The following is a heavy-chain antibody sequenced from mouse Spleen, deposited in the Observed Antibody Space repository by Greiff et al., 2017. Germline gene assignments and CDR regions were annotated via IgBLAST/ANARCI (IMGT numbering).Heavy chain of an antibody. Sequence: EVKVVESGGGLVQSGRSLRLSCATSGFTFSDFYMEWVRQAPGKGLEWIAASRNKANDYTTEYSASVKGRFIVSRDTSQSILYLQMNALRAEDTAIYYCARDAGGSSAWFAYWGQGTLVTVSA. CDR1: GFTFSDFY. CDR3: ARDAGGSSAWFAY. D-gene: IGHD1-1*01. V-gene: IGHV7-1*01. J-gene: IGHJ3*01. CDR2: SRNKANDYTT.